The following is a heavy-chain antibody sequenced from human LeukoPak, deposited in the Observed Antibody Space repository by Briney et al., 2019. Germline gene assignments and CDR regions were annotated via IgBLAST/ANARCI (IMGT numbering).Heavy chain of an antibody. D-gene: IGHD6-19*01. Sequence: GGSPRPSCAASGFTFSDYNMRWIRQAPGKGLEWVSSISRSGSTKYYADSVKGRFTISRDNSKNTLYLQMNSLRAEDTAVYYCARGLLAVLDYWGQGTLVTVSS. CDR2: ISRSGSTK. J-gene: IGHJ4*02. CDR1: GFTFSDYN. CDR3: ARGLLAVLDY. V-gene: IGHV3-11*01.